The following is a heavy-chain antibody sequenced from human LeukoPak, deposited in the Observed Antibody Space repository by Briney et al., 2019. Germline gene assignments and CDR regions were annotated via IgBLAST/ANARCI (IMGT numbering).Heavy chain of an antibody. CDR2: MNPNSGNT. J-gene: IGHJ6*02. Sequence: EASVKVSCKASGYTFTSYDINWVRQATGQGLEWMGWMNPNSGNTGYAQKFQGRVTMTRNTSISTAYMELSSLRSEDTAVYYCASSGSGSFGWAYYYYGMDVWGQGTTVTVSS. D-gene: IGHD3-10*01. CDR1: GYTFTSYD. V-gene: IGHV1-8*02. CDR3: ASSGSGSFGWAYYYYGMDV.